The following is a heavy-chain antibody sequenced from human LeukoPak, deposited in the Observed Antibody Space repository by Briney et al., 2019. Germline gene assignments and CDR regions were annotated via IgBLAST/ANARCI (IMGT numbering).Heavy chain of an antibody. CDR3: ARSRVTTIPNLDY. Sequence: ASVKASCKASGYTFTGYYIHWVRQAPGQGLEWMGWINPNSGATNYPQKFQGRVAMTRDTSVTTAYMELSRLTFDDTAVYFCARSRVTTIPNLDYWGQGILVTVSS. J-gene: IGHJ4*02. CDR1: GYTFTGYY. D-gene: IGHD5-12*01. CDR2: INPNSGAT. V-gene: IGHV1-2*02.